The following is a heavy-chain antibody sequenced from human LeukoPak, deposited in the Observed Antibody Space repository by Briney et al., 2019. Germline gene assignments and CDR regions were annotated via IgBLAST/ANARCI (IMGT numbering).Heavy chain of an antibody. Sequence: GGSLRLSCAASGFTVSSNYMSWVRQAPGKGLEWVSVIYSGGNTYYADSVKGRFTISRDNSKNTLYLQMNSLRAEDTAVYHCARGGYDFWSGFDYWGQGTLVTVSS. CDR1: GFTVSSNY. CDR3: ARGGYDFWSGFDY. V-gene: IGHV3-53*01. D-gene: IGHD3-3*01. J-gene: IGHJ4*02. CDR2: IYSGGNT.